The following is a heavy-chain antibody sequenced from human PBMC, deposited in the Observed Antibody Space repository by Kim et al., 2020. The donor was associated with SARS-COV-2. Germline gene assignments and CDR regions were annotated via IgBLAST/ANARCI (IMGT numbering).Heavy chain of an antibody. V-gene: IGHV3-21*01. J-gene: IGHJ6*02. CDR2: ISSSSSYI. Sequence: GGSLRLSCAASGFTFSSYSMNWVRQAPGKGLEWVSSISSSSSYIYYADSVKGRFTISRDNAKNSLYLQMNSLRAEDTAVYYCARGSYPTNEIQLWLEAYYGMDVWGQGTTVTVSS. CDR3: ARGSYPTNEIQLWLEAYYGMDV. CDR1: GFTFSSYS. D-gene: IGHD5-18*01.